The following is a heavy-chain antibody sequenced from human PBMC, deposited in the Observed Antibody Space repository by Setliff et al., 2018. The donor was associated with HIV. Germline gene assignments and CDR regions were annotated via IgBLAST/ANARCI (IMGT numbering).Heavy chain of an antibody. CDR2: ITSNSGRI. CDR3: TRDGSGWSED. CDR1: GFTFDEYA. J-gene: IGHJ4*02. V-gene: IGHV3-9*01. D-gene: IGHD6-19*01. Sequence: PGGSLRLSCAASGFTFDEYAMHWVRQAPGKGLEWVSGITSNSGRIGYADSIKGRFTISRDNAKSSLFLQMKSLRVEDTALYYCTRDGSGWSEDWGQGTLVTVSS.